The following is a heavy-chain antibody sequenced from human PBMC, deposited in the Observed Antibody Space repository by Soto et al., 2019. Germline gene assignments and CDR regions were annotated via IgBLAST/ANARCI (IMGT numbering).Heavy chain of an antibody. V-gene: IGHV3-53*01. CDR1: GFTVSSNY. CDR2: IYSGGST. CDR3: ARVSSYYYDSSGDLEY. J-gene: IGHJ4*02. Sequence: GGSLRLSCAASGFTVSSNYMSWVRQAPGKGLEWVSVIYSGGSTYYADSVKGRFTISRDNSKNTLYLQMNSLRAEDTAVYYCARVSSYYYDSSGDLEYWGQGTLVTVSS. D-gene: IGHD3-22*01.